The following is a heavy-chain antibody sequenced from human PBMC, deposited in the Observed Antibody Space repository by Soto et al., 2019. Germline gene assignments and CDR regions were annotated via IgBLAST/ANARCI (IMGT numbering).Heavy chain of an antibody. J-gene: IGHJ5*02. V-gene: IGHV1-8*01. D-gene: IGHD2-2*01. Sequence: ASVKVSCKASGYTFTSYDINWVRQATGQGLEWMGWMNPNSGNTGYAQKFQGRVTMTRNTSISTAYMELSSLRSEDTAVYYCARSVVPAAPAYWFDPWGQGTLVTVSS. CDR2: MNPNSGNT. CDR1: GYTFTSYD. CDR3: ARSVVPAAPAYWFDP.